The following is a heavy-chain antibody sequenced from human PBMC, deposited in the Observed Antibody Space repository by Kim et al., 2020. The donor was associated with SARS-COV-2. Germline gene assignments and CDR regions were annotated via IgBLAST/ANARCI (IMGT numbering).Heavy chain of an antibody. V-gene: IGHV1-3*01. CDR2: INAGSGNT. CDR3: ARTASDNGDYYFDY. D-gene: IGHD4-17*01. CDR1: GYTFTSYT. Sequence: ASVKVSCKASGYTFTSYTIHWVRQAPGHRLEWMGLINAGSGNTRYSQRFQGRVTITRDTSASTVYMELSSLSSEDTAVYYCARTASDNGDYYFDYWGQGTLVSVSS. J-gene: IGHJ4*02.